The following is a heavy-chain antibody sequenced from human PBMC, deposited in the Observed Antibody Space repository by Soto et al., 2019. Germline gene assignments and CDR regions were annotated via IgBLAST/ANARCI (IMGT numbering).Heavy chain of an antibody. D-gene: IGHD3-3*01. V-gene: IGHV1-8*01. CDR3: ARGPYYDFWSGPYYYYYGMDV. CDR1: GYTFTSYD. Sequence: ASVKVSCKASGYTFTSYDINWVRQATGQGLEWMGWMNPNSGNTGYAQKFQGRVTMTRNTSISTAYMELSSLRSEDTAVYYCARGPYYDFWSGPYYYYYGMDVWGQGTTVTVSS. CDR2: MNPNSGNT. J-gene: IGHJ6*02.